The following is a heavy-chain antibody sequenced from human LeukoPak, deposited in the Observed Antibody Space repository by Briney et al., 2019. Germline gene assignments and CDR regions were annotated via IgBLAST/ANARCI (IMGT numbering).Heavy chain of an antibody. D-gene: IGHD1-26*01. Sequence: GGSLRLSCAAPGFTVSSNYMSWVRQAPGKGLEWVSVIYSGGSTYYADSVKGRFTISRDNSKNTLYLQMNSLRAEDTAVYYCARATKYYFDYWGQGTLVTVSS. V-gene: IGHV3-53*01. CDR1: GFTVSSNY. J-gene: IGHJ4*02. CDR3: ARATKYYFDY. CDR2: IYSGGST.